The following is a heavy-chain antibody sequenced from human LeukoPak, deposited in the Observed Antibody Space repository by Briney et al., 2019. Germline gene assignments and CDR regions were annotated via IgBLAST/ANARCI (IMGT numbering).Heavy chain of an antibody. D-gene: IGHD2-2*01. V-gene: IGHV4-59*01. Sequence: PSETRSLTCTVSGGSISSYYWSWIRQPPGNGLEWIGYIYYSGSTNYNPSLKSRVTISVDTSNNQFSLKLSSVTAADTVVYYCARDSSTMNDAFDIWGQGTMVTVSS. CDR3: ARDSSTMNDAFDI. J-gene: IGHJ3*02. CDR1: GGSISSYY. CDR2: IYYSGST.